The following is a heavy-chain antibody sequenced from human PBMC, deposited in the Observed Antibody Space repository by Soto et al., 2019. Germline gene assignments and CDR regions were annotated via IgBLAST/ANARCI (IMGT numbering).Heavy chain of an antibody. CDR2: ISCISINK. CDR3: AKDPNYDFWSGYSGSGWFDP. J-gene: IGHJ5*02. D-gene: IGHD3-3*01. CDR1: VFTFSSYS. Sequence: PGGSLRRACSASVFTFSSYSMNWVRQTPGKGLEWVSSISCISINKYYADSVKGRFTISRDNAKNSLYLQMNSLRAEDTAVYYCAKDPNYDFWSGYSGSGWFDPWGQGTLVTVSS. V-gene: IGHV3-21*01.